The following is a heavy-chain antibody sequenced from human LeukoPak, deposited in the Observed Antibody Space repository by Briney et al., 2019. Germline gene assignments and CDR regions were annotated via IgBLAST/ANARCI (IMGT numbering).Heavy chain of an antibody. Sequence: GGSLRLSCAASGFTFSSYAMSWVRQAPGKGLEWLANIKQDGSEKYYVDSVKGRFTISRDKAKKSLYLQMNSLRAEDTAVYYCARSTGSLLWFGENAFDVWGQGTMVTVSS. D-gene: IGHD3-10*01. CDR3: ARSTGSLLWFGENAFDV. V-gene: IGHV3-7*03. CDR1: GFTFSSYA. J-gene: IGHJ3*01. CDR2: IKQDGSEK.